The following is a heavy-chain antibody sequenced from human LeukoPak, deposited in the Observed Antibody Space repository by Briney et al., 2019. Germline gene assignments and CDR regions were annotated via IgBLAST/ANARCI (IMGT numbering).Heavy chain of an antibody. J-gene: IGHJ5*02. D-gene: IGHD3-10*01. CDR2: INPNSGGT. Sequence: ASVKVSCKASGYTFTHYGINWVRQATGQGLEWMGWINPNSGGTNYAQKFQGRVTMTRDTSISTAYMELSRLRSDDTAVYYCVRWFGELLYNNWFDPWGQGTLVTVSS. CDR1: GYTFTHYG. V-gene: IGHV1-2*02. CDR3: VRWFGELLYNNWFDP.